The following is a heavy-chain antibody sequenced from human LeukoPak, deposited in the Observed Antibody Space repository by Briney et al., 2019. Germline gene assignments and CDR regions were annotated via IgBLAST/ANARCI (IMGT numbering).Heavy chain of an antibody. CDR1: GGSISGYY. J-gene: IGHJ3*02. Sequence: SETLSLTCTVSGGSISGYYWSWIRQPPGKGLEWIGSIYYSGSTNYNPSLKSRVTISVDTSKNQFSLKLSSVTAADTAVYYCARETYYYDSSGYSPDAFDIWGQGTMVTVSS. CDR2: IYYSGST. V-gene: IGHV4-59*01. D-gene: IGHD3-22*01. CDR3: ARETYYYDSSGYSPDAFDI.